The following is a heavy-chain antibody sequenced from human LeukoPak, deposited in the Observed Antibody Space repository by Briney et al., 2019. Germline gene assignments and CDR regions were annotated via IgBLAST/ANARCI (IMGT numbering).Heavy chain of an antibody. D-gene: IGHD5-12*01. CDR3: VTDVRAFGGYDLNYYYFAMGV. Sequence: ASVKVSCKASGYTFTGHYMYWVRQAPGPGLEWMGCINPNSGGTNYAQKFQGRVTMTRDTSISTAYMELTRLRSDDTAVYYCVTDVRAFGGYDLNYYYFAMGVWGQGTSVIVSS. J-gene: IGHJ6*02. CDR1: GYTFTGHY. V-gene: IGHV1-2*02. CDR2: INPNSGGT.